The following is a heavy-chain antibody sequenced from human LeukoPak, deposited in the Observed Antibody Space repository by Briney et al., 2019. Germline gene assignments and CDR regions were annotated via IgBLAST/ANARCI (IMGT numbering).Heavy chain of an antibody. Sequence: KSSETLSLTCTVSGGSISSYYWSWIRQPPGKGLEWIGYISYSGSTNNNPSLKSRVTISLDASRSQFSLQLSSVTAADTAVYLCARHEELSLYTFFDHWGRGALVTVSS. CDR2: ISYSGST. CDR1: GGSISSYY. D-gene: IGHD3-16*02. J-gene: IGHJ4*02. CDR3: ARHEELSLYTFFDH. V-gene: IGHV4-59*08.